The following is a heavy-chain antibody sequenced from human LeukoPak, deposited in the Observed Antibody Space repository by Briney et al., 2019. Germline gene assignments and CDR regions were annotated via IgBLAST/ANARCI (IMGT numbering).Heavy chain of an antibody. CDR2: ISGSGGST. J-gene: IGHJ6*02. V-gene: IGHV3-23*01. D-gene: IGHD5-24*01. Sequence: PGGSLRLSCAASGFTFSSYAMSWVRQAPGKGLEWVSAISGSGGSTYYADSVKGRFTISRDNSKNTLYLQMNSLRAEDTAVYYCAKDHLVGSPRWYYGMDVWSQGTTVTVSS. CDR1: GFTFSSYA. CDR3: AKDHLVGSPRWYYGMDV.